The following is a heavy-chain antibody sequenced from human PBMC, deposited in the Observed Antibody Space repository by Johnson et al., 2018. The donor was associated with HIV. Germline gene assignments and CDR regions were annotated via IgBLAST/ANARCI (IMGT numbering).Heavy chain of an antibody. CDR3: ARDRGYSGSYLSLRVGAFDI. J-gene: IGHJ3*02. CDR2: IYSGGST. Sequence: VQLVESGGGLVQPGGSLRLSCAASGFTFSSYWMSWVRQAPGKGLEWVSVIYSGGSTYYADSVKGRFTISRDNSKNTLYLQMNSLRAEDTAVYYCARDRGYSGSYLSLRVGAFDIWGQGALVTVSS. V-gene: IGHV3-66*01. CDR1: GFTFSSYW. D-gene: IGHD1-26*01.